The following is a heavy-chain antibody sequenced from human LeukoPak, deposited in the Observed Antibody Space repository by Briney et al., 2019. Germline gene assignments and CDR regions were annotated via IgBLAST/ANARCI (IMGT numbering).Heavy chain of an antibody. CDR2: ISGYNGNT. J-gene: IGHJ6*03. CDR3: ARAEGVVVAAHIDV. Sequence: ASVKVSCKXSGYTFTRYGIYWVQQAPGQGLEWMGWISGYNGNTKYAQKFQGRVSVTTDTSTSTAYMELRSLRSDDTAVYYCARAEGVVVAAHIDVWGKGTTVTISS. D-gene: IGHD2-15*01. CDR1: GYTFTRYG. V-gene: IGHV1-18*01.